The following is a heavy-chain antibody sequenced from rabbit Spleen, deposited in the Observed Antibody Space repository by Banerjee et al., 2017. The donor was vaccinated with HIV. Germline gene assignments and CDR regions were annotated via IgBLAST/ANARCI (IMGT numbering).Heavy chain of an antibody. CDR1: GVSFSGDSY. CDR2: IDTGSSGFT. CDR3: ARDAGTYDYIDGYFSL. V-gene: IGHV1S45*01. Sequence: QEQLEESGGGLVKPEGSLTLTCIASGVSFSGDSYMCWVRQAPGKGLEWIACIDTGSSGFTYFASWAKGRFTVSKTSSTTVTLQMTSLTAADTATYFCARDAGTYDYIDGYFSLWGPGTLVTVS. J-gene: IGHJ4*01. D-gene: IGHD6-1*01.